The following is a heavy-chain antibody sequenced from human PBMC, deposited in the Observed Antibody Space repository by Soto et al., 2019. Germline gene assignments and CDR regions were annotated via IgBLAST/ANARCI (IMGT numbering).Heavy chain of an antibody. CDR3: ARPGAPTDTVVYDF. CDR2: IYPGDSET. CDR1: GYSFANYW. Sequence: GESLKISCKASGYSFANYWIGWVCQKPGKGLEWMGVIYPGDSETTYSPSFEGQVIISVDRSRGTAFLEWSSLKASDTAMYYCARPGAPTDTVVYDFWGQGTQITVSS. J-gene: IGHJ4*02. V-gene: IGHV5-51*01. D-gene: IGHD5-18*01.